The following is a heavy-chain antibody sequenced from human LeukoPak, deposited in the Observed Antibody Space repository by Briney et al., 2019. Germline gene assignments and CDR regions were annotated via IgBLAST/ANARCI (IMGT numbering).Heavy chain of an antibody. V-gene: IGHV3-23*01. J-gene: IGHJ4*02. D-gene: IGHD1-26*01. Sequence: GGSLRLSCAASGFTFSSYPMSWVRQAPGKGLEWVSALSDSGAATYYADSVKGRFTISRDNTKNTLYLHMNSLRAEDTAIYYCAKGIVGATMADYWGQGTLVTVSS. CDR2: LSDSGAAT. CDR3: AKGIVGATMADY. CDR1: GFTFSSYP.